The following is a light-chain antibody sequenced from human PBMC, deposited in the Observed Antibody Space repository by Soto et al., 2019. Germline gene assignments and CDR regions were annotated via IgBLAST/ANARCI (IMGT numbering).Light chain of an antibody. CDR2: NNN. Sequence: QSVLTQPPSASGTPGQRVTISCSGSSSNIGNNAVNWYQQLPGAAPKLLMYNNNQWPSGVPNRFSGSKSGTSASLAISGLQSEHEADYYCAAWDDTLNGVVFGGGTKVTVL. CDR1: SSNIGNNA. V-gene: IGLV1-44*01. CDR3: AAWDDTLNGVV. J-gene: IGLJ2*01.